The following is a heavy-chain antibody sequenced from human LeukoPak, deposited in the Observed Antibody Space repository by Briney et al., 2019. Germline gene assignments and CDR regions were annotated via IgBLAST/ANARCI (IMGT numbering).Heavy chain of an antibody. Sequence: GCSERLSCTASGFWFSSSAMHWVRQAPGKGLEWVTFIRYDGSHKYYADSVRGRFTISRDTSTNTLYLQMNSLRSEDTAVYYCAKGAAYTSLDIWGHGTMVTVSS. CDR2: IRYDGSHK. V-gene: IGHV3-30*02. D-gene: IGHD6-25*01. CDR1: GFWFSSSA. CDR3: AKGAAYTSLDI. J-gene: IGHJ3*02.